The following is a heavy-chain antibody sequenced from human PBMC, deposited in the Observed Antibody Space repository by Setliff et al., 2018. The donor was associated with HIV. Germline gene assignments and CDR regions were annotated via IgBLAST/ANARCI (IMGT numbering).Heavy chain of an antibody. CDR3: ARGSDYIWGNYRFPFDY. V-gene: IGHV4-4*07. CDR1: DSGTYY. Sequence: SETLSLTCTVSDSGTYYWSWIRQPAGKGLEWIGRVSSRGDTNYNPSLKSRVTMSVDTSKNQFSLKLTSVTAADTAVYYCARGSDYIWGNYRFPFDYWGQGTLVT. D-gene: IGHD3-16*02. CDR2: VSSRGDT. J-gene: IGHJ4*02.